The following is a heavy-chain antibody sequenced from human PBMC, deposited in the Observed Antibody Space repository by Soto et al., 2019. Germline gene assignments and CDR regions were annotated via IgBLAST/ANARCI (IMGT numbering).Heavy chain of an antibody. J-gene: IGHJ4*02. CDR1: GFTFSSYA. CDR2: ISINGGST. D-gene: IGHD3-22*01. Sequence: LRLSCSASGFTFSSYAMHWVRQAPGKGLEYVSSISINGGSTHYADSVKGRFTISRDNSRNTQYLQMSSLRADDTAVYYCVKGEFYYDSSAYYPFDSWGQGTLVTVSS. V-gene: IGHV3-64D*06. CDR3: VKGEFYYDSSAYYPFDS.